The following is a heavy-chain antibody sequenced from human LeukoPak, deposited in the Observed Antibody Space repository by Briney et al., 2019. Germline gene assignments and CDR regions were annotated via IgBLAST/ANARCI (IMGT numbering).Heavy chain of an antibody. V-gene: IGHV3-15*01. CDR3: TTRPYCSGGSCYLAAFDI. CDR2: IKSKTVGGTT. CDR1: GFTFSNAW. J-gene: IGHJ3*02. Sequence: GGSLRLSCAASGFTFSNAWMSWVRQAPGKGLEWVGRIKSKTVGGTTDYAAPVKGRFTISRDDSKNTLYLQMNSLKTEDTAVYYCTTRPYCSGGSCYLAAFDIWGQGTMVTVSS. D-gene: IGHD2-15*01.